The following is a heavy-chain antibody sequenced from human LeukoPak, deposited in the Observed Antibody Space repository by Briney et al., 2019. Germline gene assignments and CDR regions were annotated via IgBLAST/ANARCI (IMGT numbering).Heavy chain of an antibody. CDR2: IYYSGGT. J-gene: IGHJ5*01. CDR3: ARQPYNGPLSLDS. V-gene: IGHV4-59*08. CDR1: GDSITSFY. Sequence: SETLSLTCTVSGDSITSFYWSWLRQPPGKGLEWIGYIYYSGGTKYNPSLKSRVTISVDTSKSQFSLRLSSATAADTATYYCARQPYNGPLSLDSWGQGTLVTVSS. D-gene: IGHD2-8*01.